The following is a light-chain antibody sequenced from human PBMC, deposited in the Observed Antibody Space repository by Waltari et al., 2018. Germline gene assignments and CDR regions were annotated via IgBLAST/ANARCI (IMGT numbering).Light chain of an antibody. CDR1: SNNVGSYYL. V-gene: IGLV2-23*02. CDR2: DVN. J-gene: IGLJ1*01. Sequence: QSALTQPASVSGSPGQSITISCPGTSNNVGSYYLVSWYQQHPGRAPKLMIYDVNKRPLGVSNRFSGSKSGNTASLTISGLRSEDEADYYCAAWDDSLSGRFFGSGTKVTVL. CDR3: AAWDDSLSGRF.